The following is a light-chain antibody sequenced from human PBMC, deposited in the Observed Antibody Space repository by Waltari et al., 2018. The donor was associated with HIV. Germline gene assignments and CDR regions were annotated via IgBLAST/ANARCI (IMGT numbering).Light chain of an antibody. CDR2: LNYDGSH. V-gene: IGLV4-69*01. CDR3: QTRATADHVV. Sequence: QVVLTQSPSASASLGASIKLTCSLSSGHSTYTIAWHQQQPEKCPRFLMRLNYDGSHTKGDGSPDRYSGSSSGAGRYLTISTLQSEDEVEYFCQTRATADHVVFGGGTKLTAL. CDR1: SGHSTYT. J-gene: IGLJ2*01.